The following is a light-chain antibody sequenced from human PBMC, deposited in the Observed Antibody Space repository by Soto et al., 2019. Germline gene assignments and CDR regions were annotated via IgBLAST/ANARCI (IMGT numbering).Light chain of an antibody. CDR2: RNN. V-gene: IGLV1-47*01. J-gene: IGLJ1*01. Sequence: QSVLTRPPSASGTPGQRVTISCSGSSSNIGSNYVYWYQQLPGTAPKLLIYRNNQRPSGVPDRFSGSKSGTSASLAISGLRSEDEADYYCCSYAGSSFYVFGTGTKVTVL. CDR3: CSYAGSSFYV. CDR1: SSNIGSNY.